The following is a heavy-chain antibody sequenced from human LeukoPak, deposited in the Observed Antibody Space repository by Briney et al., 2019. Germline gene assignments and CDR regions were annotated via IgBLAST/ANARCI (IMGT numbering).Heavy chain of an antibody. Sequence: QPGGSLRLSCAASGFTFSSYAMSWVRQAPGKGLEWVSAISGSGGSTYYADSVKGRFTISRDNSNNTLYLQMHSLRAEDTAVYYCAKDYYDSSGFDAFDIWGQGTMVTVSS. CDR2: ISGSGGST. J-gene: IGHJ3*02. V-gene: IGHV3-23*01. CDR3: AKDYYDSSGFDAFDI. D-gene: IGHD3-22*01. CDR1: GFTFSSYA.